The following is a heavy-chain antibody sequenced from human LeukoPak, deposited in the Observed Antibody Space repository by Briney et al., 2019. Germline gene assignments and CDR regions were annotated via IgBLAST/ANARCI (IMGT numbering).Heavy chain of an antibody. Sequence: SETLSLTCTVSGGSISSFYWSWIRQPPGKGLEWIGYIYYSGSTNYNPSFRSRVTISVDTSKNQFSLKLSSVTAADTAVYYCARRCSSASCAFDFWGQGTLVTVSS. CDR3: ARRCSSASCAFDF. D-gene: IGHD2-2*01. CDR1: GGSISSFY. J-gene: IGHJ4*02. V-gene: IGHV4-59*08. CDR2: IYYSGST.